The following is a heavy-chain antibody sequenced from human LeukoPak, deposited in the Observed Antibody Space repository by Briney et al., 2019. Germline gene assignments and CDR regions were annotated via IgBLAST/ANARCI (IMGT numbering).Heavy chain of an antibody. CDR1: GFTFSRHD. D-gene: IGHD6-13*01. CDR3: AKGVSSSWSNDAFDI. V-gene: IGHV3-30*18. CDR2: ISYVGSNK. J-gene: IGHJ3*02. Sequence: PGGSLRLSCVASGFTFSRHDMNWVRQAPRKGLQWVAVISYVGSNKYYADSVKGRFTISRDNSKNTLYLQMNSLRTEDTAVYYCAKGVSSSWSNDAFDIWGQGTMVTVSS.